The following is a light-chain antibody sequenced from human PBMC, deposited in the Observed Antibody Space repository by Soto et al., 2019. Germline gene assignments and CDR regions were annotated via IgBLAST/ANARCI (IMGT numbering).Light chain of an antibody. CDR2: DAS. J-gene: IGKJ4*01. CDR1: QSVTSS. V-gene: IGKV3-11*01. Sequence: EIVFTQSQATLSLSPWERATLSCRASQSVTSSLVWYQQKPGQAPRLLIYDASNRATGIPARFSGSGSGTDFTLTISSLEPEDFAVYYCQQRSTWPRAFGGGTKVEIK. CDR3: QQRSTWPRA.